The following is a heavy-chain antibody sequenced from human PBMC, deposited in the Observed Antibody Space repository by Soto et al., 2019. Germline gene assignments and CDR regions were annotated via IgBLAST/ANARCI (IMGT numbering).Heavy chain of an antibody. CDR2: IMPILGTA. CDR1: GDTFSSYA. Sequence: QVQLVQSGAEVKNPGSSVKVSCKASGDTFSSYAISWVRQAPGQGLEWMGGIMPILGTANHAQKFQGRVTITADESTSTAYMELSSLRSEDTAVYYCARDFSSADNWFDPWGQGTLVTVSS. CDR3: ARDFSSADNWFDP. V-gene: IGHV1-69*01. D-gene: IGHD3-3*01. J-gene: IGHJ5*02.